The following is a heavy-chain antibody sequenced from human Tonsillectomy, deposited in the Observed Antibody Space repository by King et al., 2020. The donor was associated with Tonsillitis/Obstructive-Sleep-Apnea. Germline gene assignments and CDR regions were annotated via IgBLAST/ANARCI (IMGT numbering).Heavy chain of an antibody. J-gene: IGHJ4*02. Sequence: VQLQESGPGLVRPSETLSLTCTVSGGSISSYYWSWIRQPPGKGLEWIGYIYYSGSTNCNPSLKSRVTISVDTSKNQFSLKLSSVTAADPAVYYCAREVDGYNAVDYWGQGTLVTVSS. V-gene: IGHV4-59*01. CDR2: IYYSGST. CDR3: AREVDGYNAVDY. D-gene: IGHD5-24*01. CDR1: GGSISSYY.